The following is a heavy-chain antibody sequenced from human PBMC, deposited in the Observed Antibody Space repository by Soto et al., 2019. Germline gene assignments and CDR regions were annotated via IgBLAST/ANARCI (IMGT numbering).Heavy chain of an antibody. V-gene: IGHV5-51*01. D-gene: IGHD3-3*01. CDR3: ARGGVSTRTFDY. CDR2: IYPSDSDT. CDR1: GYRFTNYW. Sequence: GESLKISCKGSGYRFTNYWISWVRQMPGKGLELMGIIYPSDSDTRYRPSFQGQVTISADKSISSAYLQWSSLRASDTAMYYCARGGVSTRTFDYWGQGTPVTVSS. J-gene: IGHJ4*02.